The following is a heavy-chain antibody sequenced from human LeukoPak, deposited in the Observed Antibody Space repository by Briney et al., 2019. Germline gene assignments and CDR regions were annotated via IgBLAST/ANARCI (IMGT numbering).Heavy chain of an antibody. CDR1: GFTFSSYA. V-gene: IGHV3-23*01. D-gene: IGHD6-19*01. CDR3: AKKGSYSSGWYGGHYFDS. J-gene: IGHJ4*01. Sequence: PGGCLRLSCEASGFTFSSYALSWVRQAPGKGLEWVAAIGGGSSTYYTGSVRGRFTISRDNSKNTVYLQMSSLRVEDTAVYYCAKKGSYSSGWYGGHYFDSWGQGTLVTVSS. CDR2: IGGGSST.